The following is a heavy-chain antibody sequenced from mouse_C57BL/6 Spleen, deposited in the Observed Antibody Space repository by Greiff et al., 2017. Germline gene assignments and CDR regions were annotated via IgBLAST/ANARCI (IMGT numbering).Heavy chain of an antibody. D-gene: IGHD1-2*01. CDR2: IDPSDSYT. V-gene: IGHV1-69*01. Sequence: VQLQQSGAELVMPGASVKLSCKASGYTFTSYWMHWVKQRPGQGLEWIGEIDPSDSYTNYNQKFKGKSTLTVDKSSSTAYMQLSSLTSEDSAVYYCARYPTADPYYFDYWGQGTTLTVSS. CDR3: ARYPTADPYYFDY. J-gene: IGHJ2*01. CDR1: GYTFTSYW.